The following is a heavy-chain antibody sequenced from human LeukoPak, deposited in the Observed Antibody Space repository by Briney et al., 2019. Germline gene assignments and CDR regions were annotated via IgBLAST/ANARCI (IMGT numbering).Heavy chain of an antibody. J-gene: IGHJ4*01. CDR1: GGSISSYY. CDR3: ARRGPGAGRYFDY. D-gene: IGHD6-6*01. CDR2: IYYSGST. Sequence: SETLSLTCTVSGGSISSYYWSWIRQPPGKGLEWIGYIYYSGSTNYNPSLKSRVTISVDTSKKQFSLKLSSVTAADTAVYYCARRGPGAGRYFDYWGHGTLVTVSS. V-gene: IGHV4-59*01.